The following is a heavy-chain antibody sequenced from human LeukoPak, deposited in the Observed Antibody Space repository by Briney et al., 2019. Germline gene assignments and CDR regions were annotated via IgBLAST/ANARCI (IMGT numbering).Heavy chain of an antibody. CDR3: AKDRYDFWSGYSGPLDY. D-gene: IGHD3-3*01. Sequence: GGSLRLSCAASGFAFSSYAMSWVRQAPGEGLEWVSTISGSYDSTYYADSVKGRFTISRDNSKNTLYLQMNSLRAEDWAVYYCAKDRYDFWSGYSGPLDYWGQGTLVTVSS. CDR2: ISGSYDST. J-gene: IGHJ4*02. V-gene: IGHV3-23*01. CDR1: GFAFSSYA.